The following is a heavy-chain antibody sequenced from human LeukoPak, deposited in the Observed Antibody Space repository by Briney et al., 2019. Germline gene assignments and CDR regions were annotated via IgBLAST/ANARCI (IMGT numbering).Heavy chain of an antibody. CDR2: IRSKAYGGTT. CDR3: TRAPYSNYVNLDY. CDR1: EFTFGDYA. D-gene: IGHD4-11*01. Sequence: GGSLRLSCTASEFTFGDYAMSWVRQAPGKGLEWVGFIRSKAYGGTTEYAPSVKGRFTISSDDSKSIAYLQMTSLRTEDTAVYYCTRAPYSNYVNLDYWGQGTLVTVSS. V-gene: IGHV3-49*04. J-gene: IGHJ4*02.